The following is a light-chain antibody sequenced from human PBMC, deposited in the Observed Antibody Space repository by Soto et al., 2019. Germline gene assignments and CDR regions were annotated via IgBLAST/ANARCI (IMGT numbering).Light chain of an antibody. J-gene: IGKJ1*01. CDR1: RSVSSTY. Sequence: EIVLTQSPGTLSLSPGEGATLSCRASRSVSSTYLAWYQQKPGQAPRLLIYATSSRATGIPDRFSGSGSGTAFTLTISRLEPEDFAVYYCQQYGSSSWTFGHGTKVEIK. CDR3: QQYGSSSWT. V-gene: IGKV3-20*01. CDR2: ATS.